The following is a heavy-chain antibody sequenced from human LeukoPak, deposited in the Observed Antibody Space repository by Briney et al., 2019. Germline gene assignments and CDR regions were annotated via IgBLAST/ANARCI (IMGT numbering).Heavy chain of an antibody. CDR2: ISDSDGNT. Sequence: PGGSLRLSCAASGFIFSSYAMRWIRQSPGKGLEWVSAISDSDGNTYYADSVKGRFTISRDNSKNTLYLQMNSLRAEDTAVYYCASALRIYYYFDYWGQGTLVTVSS. V-gene: IGHV3-23*01. CDR1: GFIFSSYA. CDR3: ASALRIYYYFDY. J-gene: IGHJ4*02. D-gene: IGHD1-26*01.